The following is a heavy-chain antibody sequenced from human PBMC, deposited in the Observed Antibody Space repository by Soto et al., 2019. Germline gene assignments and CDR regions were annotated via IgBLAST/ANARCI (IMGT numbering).Heavy chain of an antibody. V-gene: IGHV4-4*07. Sequence: SETLSLTCTVSGASISGYYWSWIRKSAGKGLEWIGRIYATGTTDYNPSLKSRVMMSVDTSKKQFSLRLRSVTAADTAVYYCVRDGTKTLRDWFDPWGQGISVPVSS. CDR2: IYATGTT. J-gene: IGHJ5*02. D-gene: IGHD1-1*01. CDR1: GASISGYY. CDR3: VRDGTKTLRDWFDP.